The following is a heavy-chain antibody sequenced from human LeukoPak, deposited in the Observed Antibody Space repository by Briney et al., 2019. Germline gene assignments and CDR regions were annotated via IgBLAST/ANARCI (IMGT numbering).Heavy chain of an antibody. V-gene: IGHV3-30*03. D-gene: IGHD5-12*01. CDR2: ISYDGSNK. CDR1: GFTFSSYG. J-gene: IGHJ4*02. CDR3: ASDWNRIVAGPFIDY. Sequence: GGSLRLSCAASGFTFSSYGMHWVRQAPGKGLEWEAVISYDGSNKYYADSVKGRFTISRGNSKNTLYLQMNSLRAEDTAVYYCASDWNRIVAGPFIDYWGQGTLVTVSS.